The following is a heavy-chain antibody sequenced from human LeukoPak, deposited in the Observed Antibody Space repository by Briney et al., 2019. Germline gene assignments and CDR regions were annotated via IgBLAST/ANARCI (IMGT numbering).Heavy chain of an antibody. D-gene: IGHD2-21*02. V-gene: IGHV4-34*01. CDR3: ARGVVAVTANDYYYYMDV. CDR2: INHSGST. CDR1: GFTFSDAW. J-gene: IGHJ6*03. Sequence: GSLRLSCAASGFTFSDAWMSWIRQPPGKGLEWIGEINHSGSTNYNTSLKSRVTISVDTSKNQFSLKLSSVTAADTAMYYCARGVVAVTANDYYYYMDVWGKGTTVTVSS.